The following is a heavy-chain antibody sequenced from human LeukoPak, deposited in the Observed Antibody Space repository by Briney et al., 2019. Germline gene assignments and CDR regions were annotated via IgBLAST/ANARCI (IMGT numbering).Heavy chain of an antibody. CDR1: GGTFSSYA. CDR3: ARSTYYYDSSGYYRGYNWFDP. D-gene: IGHD3-22*01. J-gene: IGHJ5*02. Sequence: ASVKVSCKASGGTFSSYAINWVRQAPGQGLEWMGGIIPIFGTANYAQKFLGRVTITTDESTSTAYMELSSLRSEDTAVYYCARSTYYYDSSGYYRGYNWFDPWGQGTLVTVSS. V-gene: IGHV1-69*05. CDR2: IIPIFGTA.